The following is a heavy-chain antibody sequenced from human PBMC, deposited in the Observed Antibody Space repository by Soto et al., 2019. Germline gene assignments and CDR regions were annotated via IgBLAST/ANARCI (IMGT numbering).Heavy chain of an antibody. CDR3: ANALGFDWLLLVDY. CDR1: GFTFSGSA. Sequence: GGSLRLSCAASGFTFSGSAMHWVRQASGEGLEWLGRVRSKGDNYATAYAASVKGRFTISRDDSKNTVYLQMNSLKAEDTAVYYCANALGFDWLLLVDYWGQGALVTVSS. V-gene: IGHV3-73*01. D-gene: IGHD3-9*01. J-gene: IGHJ4*02. CDR2: VRSKGDNYAT.